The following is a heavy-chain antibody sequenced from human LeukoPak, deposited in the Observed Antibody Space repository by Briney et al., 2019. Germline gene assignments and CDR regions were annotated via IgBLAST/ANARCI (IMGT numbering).Heavy chain of an antibody. CDR1: GGSISPYY. V-gene: IGHV4-59*08. J-gene: IGHJ4*02. D-gene: IGHD2-15*01. CDR3: ARLYCSGGSCYSGLGSADY. CDR2: VYYSGST. Sequence: SETLSLTCTVSGGSISPYYWSWIRQPPGKGLEWIGYVYYSGSTYYNPSLKSRVTISVDTSKNQFSLKLSSVTAADTAMYYCARLYCSGGSCYSGLGSADYWGQGTLVTVAS.